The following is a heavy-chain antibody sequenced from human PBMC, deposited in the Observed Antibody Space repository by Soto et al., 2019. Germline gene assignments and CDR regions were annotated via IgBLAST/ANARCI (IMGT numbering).Heavy chain of an antibody. CDR3: ARRVIPEIYDFWSGYYTGGYDY. D-gene: IGHD3-3*01. J-gene: IGHJ4*02. CDR1: GGSISSSSYY. CDR2: IYYSGST. V-gene: IGHV4-39*01. Sequence: SETLSLTCTVSGGSISSSSYYWGWIRQPPGKGLEWIGSIYYSGSTYYNPSLKSRVTISVDTSKNQFSLKLSSVTAADTAVYYCARRVIPEIYDFWSGYYTGGYDYWGQGTLVTVSS.